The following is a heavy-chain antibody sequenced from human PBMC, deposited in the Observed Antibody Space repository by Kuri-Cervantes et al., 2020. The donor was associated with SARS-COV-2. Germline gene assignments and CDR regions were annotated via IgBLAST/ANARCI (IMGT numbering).Heavy chain of an antibody. J-gene: IGHJ4*02. Sequence: GESLKISCAASGFTFSCYSMNWVRQAPGKGLEWVSSISSSSSYIYYADSVKGRFTISRDNAKNSLYLQMNSLRAEDTAVYYCARDFLLLAAQDYWGQGTLVTVSS. CDR3: ARDFLLLAAQDY. V-gene: IGHV3-21*01. CDR1: GFTFSCYS. CDR2: ISSSSSYI. D-gene: IGHD6-13*01.